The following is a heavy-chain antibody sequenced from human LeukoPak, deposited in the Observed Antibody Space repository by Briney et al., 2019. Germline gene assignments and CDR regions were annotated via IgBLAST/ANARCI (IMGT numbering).Heavy chain of an antibody. V-gene: IGHV3-30*04. J-gene: IGHJ4*02. Sequence: GGSLRLSCAASGFTFSSYAMHWVRQAPGKGLEWVAVISYDGSNKYYADSVKGRFTISRDNSKNTLCLQMNSLRAEDTAVYYCARTGIGSSWLYDYWGQGTLVTVSS. D-gene: IGHD6-13*01. CDR2: ISYDGSNK. CDR1: GFTFSSYA. CDR3: ARTGIGSSWLYDY.